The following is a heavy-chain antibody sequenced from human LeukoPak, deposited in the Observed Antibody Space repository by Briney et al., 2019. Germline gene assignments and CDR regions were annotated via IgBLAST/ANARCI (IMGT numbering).Heavy chain of an antibody. CDR1: GGAFSSYA. CDR2: IIPIFGTP. D-gene: IGHD4-17*01. CDR3: AQGQGAYGDLRGLFDY. J-gene: IGHJ4*02. Sequence: SVKVSCKASGGAFSSYALSWVRQAPGQGLEWMGGIIPIFGTPNYAQKFQGRVTTTTDESTSTAYMEVSSLRSEDTAVYYCAQGQGAYGDLRGLFDYWGQGTLVTVSS. V-gene: IGHV1-69*05.